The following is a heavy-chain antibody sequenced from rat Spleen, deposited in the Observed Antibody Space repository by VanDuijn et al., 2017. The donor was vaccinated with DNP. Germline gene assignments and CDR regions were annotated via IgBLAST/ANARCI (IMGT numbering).Heavy chain of an antibody. D-gene: IGHD1-11*01. CDR1: GFTFTNYD. J-gene: IGHJ4*01. CDR3: ARRGLRYPYYYAMDA. Sequence: EVQLVESGGGLVQPGRSLKLSCAASGFTFTNYDMAWVRQAPTKGLEWVASITTSGGSTYYRDSVKGRFTISRDNAKSTLYLQMDSLRSEDTATYYCARRGLRYPYYYAMDAWGQGTSVTVSS. CDR2: ITTSGGST. V-gene: IGHV5-25*01.